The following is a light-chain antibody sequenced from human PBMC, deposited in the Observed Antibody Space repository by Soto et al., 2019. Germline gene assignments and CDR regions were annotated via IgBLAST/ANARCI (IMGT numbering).Light chain of an antibody. CDR3: RSSPSRGTLCV. Sequence: QSALTQPASVSGSPGQSIIISCTGTSSDVGDHYYVSWYQHHPGKAPKLVIYEVTNRPSGFSNLFSGSKSGNTASLTISGLQAGDDDNYYCRSSPSRGTLCVFGTGTKLTVL. J-gene: IGLJ1*01. CDR2: EVT. V-gene: IGLV2-14*01. CDR1: SSDVGDHYY.